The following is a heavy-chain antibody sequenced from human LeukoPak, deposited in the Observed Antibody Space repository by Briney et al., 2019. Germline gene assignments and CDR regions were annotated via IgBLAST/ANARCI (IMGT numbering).Heavy chain of an antibody. V-gene: IGHV4-34*01. Sequence: PSETLSLTCAVYGGSFSGYYWTWIRLTPEKGLEWIGEMNPSGSTNYNPSLKSRVTISVDTSKNQFSLELSSVTAADTAVYYCARGRQDVTMIVVVMTAVSYYLDVWGKGTTVTVS. D-gene: IGHD3-22*01. J-gene: IGHJ6*03. CDR3: ARGRQDVTMIVVVMTAVSYYLDV. CDR1: GGSFSGYY. CDR2: MNPSGST.